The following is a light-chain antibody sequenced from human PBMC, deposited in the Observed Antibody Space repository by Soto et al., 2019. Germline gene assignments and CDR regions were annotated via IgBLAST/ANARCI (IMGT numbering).Light chain of an antibody. J-gene: IGKJ4*01. CDR1: QSVSSSY. CDR3: QQYGSSLGVT. Sequence: EIVLTQSPGTLSLSPGEIATLSFSASQSVSSSYLAWYQQKPGQPPRLLIYRTSTRATGIPARFSGSGSGTEFTLTISRLEPEDFAVYYCQQYGSSLGVTFGGGTKVDIK. CDR2: RTS. V-gene: IGKV3-20*01.